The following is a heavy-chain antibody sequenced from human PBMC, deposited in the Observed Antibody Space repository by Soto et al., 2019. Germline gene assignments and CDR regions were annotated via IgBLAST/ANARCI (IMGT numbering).Heavy chain of an antibody. D-gene: IGHD2-15*01. Sequence: GGSLRLSCAASGFTFSSYSMNWVRQAPGKGLEWISSISSSSSYIYYADSVKGRFTISRDNAKNSLYLQMNSLRAEDTAVYYCASTRMVVAHFDYWGQGTLVTVSS. CDR3: ASTRMVVAHFDY. CDR2: ISSSSSYI. J-gene: IGHJ4*02. CDR1: GFTFSSYS. V-gene: IGHV3-21*01.